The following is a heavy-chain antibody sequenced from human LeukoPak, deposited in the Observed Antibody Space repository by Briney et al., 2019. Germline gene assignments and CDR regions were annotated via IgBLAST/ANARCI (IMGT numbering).Heavy chain of an antibody. Sequence: SQTLSLTCAVSGDSISSGDYSWSWIRQPSGKGLEWIGYIFHSGSSYCNPSLKSRVTISVDTSKNQFSLKLSSVTAADTAVYYCARDLSYCSGGSCYSSGYWGQGTLVTVSS. CDR3: ARDLSYCSGGSCYSSGY. D-gene: IGHD2-15*01. J-gene: IGHJ4*02. CDR2: IFHSGSS. V-gene: IGHV4-30-2*01. CDR1: GDSISSGDYS.